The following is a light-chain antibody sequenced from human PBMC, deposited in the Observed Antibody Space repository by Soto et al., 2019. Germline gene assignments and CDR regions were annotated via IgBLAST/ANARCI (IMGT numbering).Light chain of an antibody. CDR1: SSDIGTYNF. CDR3: SSDTTTSTLI. CDR2: EIN. V-gene: IGLV2-14*01. Sequence: QSALTQPASVSGSPGQSITISCTGTSSDIGTYNFVSWYQQHPGKAPKLLIHEINNRPSGVSIRFSGSKSGNTASLTISGLQAEDEADSYCSSDTTTSTLIFGGGTKLTVL. J-gene: IGLJ2*01.